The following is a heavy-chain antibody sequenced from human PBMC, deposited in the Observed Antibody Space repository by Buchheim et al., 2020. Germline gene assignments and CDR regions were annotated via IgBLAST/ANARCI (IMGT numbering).Heavy chain of an antibody. J-gene: IGHJ4*02. D-gene: IGHD3-22*01. CDR3: ARGRPDYYDSSGYYPFDY. CDR1: GFTFSSYG. CDR2: IWYDGSNK. V-gene: IGHV3-33*01. Sequence: QVQLVESGGGVVQPGRSLRLSCAASGFTFSSYGMHWVRQAPGKGLEWVAVIWYDGSNKYYADSVKGRFTISRDNSKNTLYLKMNSLRAEDTAVYYCARGRPDYYDSSGYYPFDYWGQGTL.